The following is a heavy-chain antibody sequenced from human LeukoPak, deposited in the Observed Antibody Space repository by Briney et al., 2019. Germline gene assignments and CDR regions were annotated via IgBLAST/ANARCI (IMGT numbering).Heavy chain of an antibody. Sequence: SAKVSCKASGGTFSSYAISWVRQAPGQGLEWMGRIIPILGIANYPQKFQGRVTITADKSTSTAYMELSSLSAEDTALYYCAAQSWGGEGVYYWGQGTLVTVSS. V-gene: IGHV1-69*04. CDR3: AAQSWGGEGVYY. CDR2: IIPILGIA. D-gene: IGHD3-16*01. J-gene: IGHJ4*02. CDR1: GGTFSSYA.